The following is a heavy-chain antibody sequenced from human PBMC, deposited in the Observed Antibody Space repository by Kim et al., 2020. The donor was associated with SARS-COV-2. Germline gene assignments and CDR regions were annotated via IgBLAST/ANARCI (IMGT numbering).Heavy chain of an antibody. CDR1: GGSISSSSYY. Sequence: SETLSLTCTVSGGSISSSSYYWGWIRQPPGKGLEWIGSIYYSGSTYYNPSLKSRVTISVDTSKNQFSLKLSSVTAADTAVYYCASYYYGSVDYWGQGTLVTVSS. J-gene: IGHJ4*02. V-gene: IGHV4-39*01. CDR3: ASYYYGSVDY. CDR2: IYYSGST. D-gene: IGHD3-10*01.